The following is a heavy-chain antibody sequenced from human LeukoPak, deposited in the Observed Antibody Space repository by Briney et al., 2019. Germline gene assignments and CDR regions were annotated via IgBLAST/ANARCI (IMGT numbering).Heavy chain of an antibody. J-gene: IGHJ5*01. D-gene: IGHD6-13*01. CDR1: GYTFTVNY. Sequence: ASVQVSCKASGYTFTVNYMHWVRQSPRQGLQWMGWINPNNGATNYGQNFQGRVTMTRDTSISTAYMEVSRLRSDDTAVYYCARGFGSSWFDSWGQGTLVTVSS. V-gene: IGHV1-2*02. CDR3: ARGFGSSWFDS. CDR2: INPNNGAT.